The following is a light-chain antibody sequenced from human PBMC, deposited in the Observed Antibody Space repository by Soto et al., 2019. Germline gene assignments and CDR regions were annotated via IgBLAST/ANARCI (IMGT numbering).Light chain of an antibody. Sequence: EIVMTQSPATLSVSPGERATLSCRASQSVSSNLAWYQQKPGQAPRLLIYGASTRATGIPARFSGSGYGTEFTLTISSLQSEEFAVYYCQQYNNWPPAFGQGTRLEIK. CDR1: QSVSSN. CDR2: GAS. CDR3: QQYNNWPPA. J-gene: IGKJ5*01. V-gene: IGKV3-15*01.